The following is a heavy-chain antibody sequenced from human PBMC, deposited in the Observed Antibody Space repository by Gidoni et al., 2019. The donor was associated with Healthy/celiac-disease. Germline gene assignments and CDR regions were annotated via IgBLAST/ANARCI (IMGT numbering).Heavy chain of an antibody. CDR2: IRYDGSNK. CDR3: ANSREYAIDNYYYYYMDV. J-gene: IGHJ6*03. V-gene: IGHV3-30*02. D-gene: IGHD2-2*01. Sequence: QVQLVESGGGVVQPGGSVRLSCAASGFTFSSYGMNWVRQAPGKGTEWVAFIRYDGSNKYYADSVKGRFTISRDNSKNTLYLQMNSLRAEDTAVYYCANSREYAIDNYYYYYMDVWGKGTTVTVSS. CDR1: GFTFSSYG.